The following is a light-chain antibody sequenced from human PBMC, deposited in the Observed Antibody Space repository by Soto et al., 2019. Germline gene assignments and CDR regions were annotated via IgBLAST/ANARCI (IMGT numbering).Light chain of an antibody. V-gene: IGLV1-44*01. CDR2: SNN. J-gene: IGLJ3*02. CDR3: AAGGGSLNGWV. CDR1: SSNIGSNT. Sequence: QSVLTQPPSASGTPGQRVTISCSGSSSNIGSNTVNWYQQLPGTAPKLLIYSNNQRPSGVPDRFSGSKSGTSASLAISGLQSEDEADYYCAAGGGSLNGWVFGGGTKVTVL.